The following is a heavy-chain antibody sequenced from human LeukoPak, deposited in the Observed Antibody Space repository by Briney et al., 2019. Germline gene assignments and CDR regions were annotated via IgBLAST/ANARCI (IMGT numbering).Heavy chain of an antibody. CDR3: ARGDMVRGLYYMDV. D-gene: IGHD3-10*01. J-gene: IGHJ6*03. V-gene: IGHV1-2*02. CDR2: INPNSGGT. CDR1: GYTFTSYY. Sequence: ASVKVSCKASGYTFTSYYMHWVRQAPGQGLEWMGWINPNSGGTNYAQKFQGRVTMTRDTSISTAYMELSRLRSDDTAAYYCARGDMVRGLYYMDVWAEGPRSPSP.